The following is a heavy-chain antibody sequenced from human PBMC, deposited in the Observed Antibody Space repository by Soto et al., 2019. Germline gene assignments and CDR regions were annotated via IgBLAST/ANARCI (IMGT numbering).Heavy chain of an antibody. J-gene: IGHJ6*02. V-gene: IGHV1-18*04. CDR1: GYTFTSYG. D-gene: IGHD6-6*01. CDR3: ARDMGQLVPYYYYGMDV. Sequence: ASVKVSCKASGYTFTSYGISWVRQAPGQGLEWMGWISAYSGNTNYAQKLQGRVTMTTDTSTSTAYMELRSLRSDDTAVYYCARDMGQLVPYYYYGMDVWGQGTTVTVSS. CDR2: ISAYSGNT.